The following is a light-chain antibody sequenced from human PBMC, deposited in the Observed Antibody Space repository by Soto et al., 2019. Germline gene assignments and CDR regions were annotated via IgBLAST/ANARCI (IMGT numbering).Light chain of an antibody. J-gene: IGKJ4*01. V-gene: IGKV4-1*01. Sequence: DIVMTQSPDSLPVSLGERATINCKSSQSLLHSSNNKNYLAWYQQKPRQPPKLLIFWASTLESGVPDRFSGSGSGTDFTLTISRLQAEDVAVYFCQQYNKWPPLTFGGGTKVDIK. CDR3: QQYNKWPPLT. CDR2: WAS. CDR1: QSLLHSSNNKNY.